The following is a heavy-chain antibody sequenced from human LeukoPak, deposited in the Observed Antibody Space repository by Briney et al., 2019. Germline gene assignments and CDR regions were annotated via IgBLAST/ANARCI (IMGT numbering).Heavy chain of an antibody. CDR2: INPSSGGT. CDR3: ARDRGSLHFDSGDSPYYFDF. Sequence: ASVKVSCKASGYTFTISYMHWVRQAPGQGLEWMGVINPSSGGTSYAQIFQGRVNMTRGTSTSTFYMELSSLRSEDTALYYCARDRGSLHFDSGDSPYYFDFWGQETPVTVSS. D-gene: IGHD4-17*01. V-gene: IGHV1-46*01. J-gene: IGHJ4*02. CDR1: GYTFTISY.